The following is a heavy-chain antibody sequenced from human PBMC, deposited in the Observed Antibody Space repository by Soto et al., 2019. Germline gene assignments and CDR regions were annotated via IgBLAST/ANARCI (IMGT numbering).Heavy chain of an antibody. J-gene: IGHJ4*02. CDR1: GGSISSSNW. V-gene: IGHV4-4*02. Sequence: PSETLSLTCAVSGGSISSSNWWSWVRQPPGKGLEWIGEIYHSGSTNYNPSLKSRVTISVDTSKNEFSLRLNSVTAADTAVYYCARGGLLPDYWGQGTLVTVSS. CDR3: ARGGLLPDY. CDR2: IYHSGST. D-gene: IGHD6-19*01.